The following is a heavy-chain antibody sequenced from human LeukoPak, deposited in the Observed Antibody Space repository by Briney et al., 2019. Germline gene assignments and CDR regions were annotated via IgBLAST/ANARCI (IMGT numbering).Heavy chain of an antibody. D-gene: IGHD3-22*01. CDR3: ARRNYDSSGYHLYYFDS. J-gene: IGHJ4*02. CDR1: GGSISSYY. CDR2: IYYSGST. V-gene: IGHV4-59*01. Sequence: KASETLSLTCTVSGGSISSYYWSWIRQPPGKGLEWIGYIYYSGSTNYNPSLKSRVTISVDTSKNQFSLKLSSVTAADTAVYYCARRNYDSSGYHLYYFDSWGQGTLVTVSS.